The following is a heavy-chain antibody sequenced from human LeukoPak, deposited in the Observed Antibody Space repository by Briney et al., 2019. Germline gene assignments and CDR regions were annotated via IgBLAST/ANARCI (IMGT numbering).Heavy chain of an antibody. J-gene: IGHJ5*02. CDR2: TSQDESEK. V-gene: IGHV3-7*05. CDR1: GFTCRNYW. CDR3: ARVRGRSTNLDIDL. D-gene: IGHD1-1*01. Sequence: GGSLRLSCGASGFTCRNYWMSWVRQARGKGLERVEHTSQDESEKDYVACVKGQFPSSRDNGKSSLYLQMNSLRAEDTAVYYCARVRGRSTNLDIDLWGPGTLVTVSS.